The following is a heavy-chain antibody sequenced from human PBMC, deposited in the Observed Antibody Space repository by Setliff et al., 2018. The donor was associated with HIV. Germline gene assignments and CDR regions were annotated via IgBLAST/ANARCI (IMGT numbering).Heavy chain of an antibody. CDR1: GGSISGYY. J-gene: IGHJ6*03. CDR2: IYYSGSA. D-gene: IGHD2-21*01. CDR3: ARWIVPPTRQGYYYMDV. V-gene: IGHV4-59*01. Sequence: PSETLSLTCSVSGGSISGYYWSWIRQPPGKGLECIGYIYYSGSANYNPSLKGRVTISVDTSKNQFSLTLTSVTAADTAIYYCARWIVPPTRQGYYYMDVWGKGTTVTVS.